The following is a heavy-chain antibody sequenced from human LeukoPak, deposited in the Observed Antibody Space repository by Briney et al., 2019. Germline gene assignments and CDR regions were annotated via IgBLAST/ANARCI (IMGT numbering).Heavy chain of an antibody. D-gene: IGHD2-2*01. CDR3: ARMESVVPAAGSWFDP. J-gene: IGHJ5*02. CDR2: INHSRST. CDR1: GGSFSGYY. Sequence: SETLSLTCAVYGGSFSGYYWSWIRQPPGKGLEWIGEINHSRSTNYNPSLKSRVTISVDTSKNQFSLKLSSVTAADTAVYYCARMESVVPAAGSWFDPWGQGTLVTVSS. V-gene: IGHV4-34*01.